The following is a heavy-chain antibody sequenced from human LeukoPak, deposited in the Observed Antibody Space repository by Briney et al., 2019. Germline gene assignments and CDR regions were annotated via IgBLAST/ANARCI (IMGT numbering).Heavy chain of an antibody. Sequence: GGSLRLSCEASGFTFSSYGMHWVRQAPGKGLEWISYISSSSTTIKYADSVKGRFIISRDNAKNSVYLQMNSLRAEDTAVYYCALIAVDWQQPFDYWGQGTLVTVSS. CDR2: ISSSSTTI. CDR1: GFTFSSYG. CDR3: ALIAVDWQQPFDY. V-gene: IGHV3-48*01. J-gene: IGHJ4*02. D-gene: IGHD6-13*01.